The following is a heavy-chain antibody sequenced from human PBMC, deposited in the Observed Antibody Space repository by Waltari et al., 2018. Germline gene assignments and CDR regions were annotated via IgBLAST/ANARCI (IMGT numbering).Heavy chain of an antibody. CDR2: INPNSGGT. J-gene: IGHJ4*02. CDR3: ARVQDIVVVPADGLDY. CDR1: GYTFTGYY. Sequence: QVQLVQSGAEVKKPGASVKVSCKASGYTFTGYYMHWVRQAPGQGLEWMGWINPNSGGTNYAQKFQGRVTMTRDTSISTAYMELSRLRSDDTAVYYCARVQDIVVVPADGLDYWGQGTLVTVSS. V-gene: IGHV1-2*02. D-gene: IGHD2-2*01.